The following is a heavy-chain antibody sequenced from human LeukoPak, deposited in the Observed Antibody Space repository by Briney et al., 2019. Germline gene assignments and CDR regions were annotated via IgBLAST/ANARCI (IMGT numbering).Heavy chain of an antibody. Sequence: EGSLRLSCAASGFTFGSYAMSWVRQAPGKGLEWVSTIGASGGTTYFTDSVKGRFTISRDISKNTLFLQMNSLRAEDTAVYYCAKGSTTSWYFDYWGQGTLVTVSS. CDR3: AKGSTTSWYFDY. CDR1: GFTFGSYA. D-gene: IGHD6-13*01. CDR2: IGASGGTT. J-gene: IGHJ4*02. V-gene: IGHV3-23*01.